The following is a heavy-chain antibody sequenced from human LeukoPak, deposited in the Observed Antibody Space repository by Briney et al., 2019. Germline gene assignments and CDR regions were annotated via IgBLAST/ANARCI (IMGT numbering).Heavy chain of an antibody. CDR3: ARARGRWLQLNWFDP. J-gene: IGHJ5*02. CDR1: EASITSSYW. Sequence: SETLSLTCAVSEASITSSYWWSWVRQPPGKGLEWIGEVSHSGSTNYNPSLKSRVTMSVDKSKNQFSVKLTSVTAADTAVYYCARARGRWLQLNWFDPWGQGTLVTVSS. CDR2: VSHSGST. D-gene: IGHD5-24*01. V-gene: IGHV4-4*02.